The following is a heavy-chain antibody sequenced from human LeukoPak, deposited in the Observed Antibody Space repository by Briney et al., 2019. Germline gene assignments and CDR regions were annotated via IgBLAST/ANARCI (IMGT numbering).Heavy chain of an antibody. CDR3: ASLGTTGTTFDY. CDR2: INHSGST. CDR1: GGSFSGYY. D-gene: IGHD1-1*01. Sequence: SETLSLTCAVYGGSFSGYYRSWIRQPPGKGLEWIGEINHSGSTNYNPSLKSRVTISVDTSKNQFSLKLSSVTAADTAVYYCASLGTTGTTFDYWGQGTLVTVSS. J-gene: IGHJ4*02. V-gene: IGHV4-34*01.